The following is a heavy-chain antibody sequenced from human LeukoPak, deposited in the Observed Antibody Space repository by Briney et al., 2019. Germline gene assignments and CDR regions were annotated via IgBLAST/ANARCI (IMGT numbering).Heavy chain of an antibody. CDR1: SGSISGYC. J-gene: IGHJ6*02. CDR2: IYYSGST. CDR3: ARLPLVGATYYYSDMDV. Sequence: SETLSLTCTVSSGSISGYCWSWIRQPPGKGLEWIGYIYYSGSTSYNPSLKSRVTLSVDTSKNQFSLKLSSVTAADTAVYFCARLPLVGATYYYSDMDVWGQGTTVTVSS. V-gene: IGHV4-59*01. D-gene: IGHD1-26*01.